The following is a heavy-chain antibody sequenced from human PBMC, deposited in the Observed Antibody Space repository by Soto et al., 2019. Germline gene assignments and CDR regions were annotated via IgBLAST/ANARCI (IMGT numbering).Heavy chain of an antibody. J-gene: IGHJ4*02. CDR1: GYPLTSYG. CDR3: SRNELWQAYYLDY. D-gene: IGHD1-7*01. CDR2: ISAYTGNR. Sequence: APVQVSCKVSGYPLTSYGISWVRHAPGQGLEWMGWISAYTGNRNYAQKLQGRFTMTTDTSTSTAYMELRSLRSDDTALYYCSRNELWQAYYLDYWGQGTLVTVSS. V-gene: IGHV1-18*01.